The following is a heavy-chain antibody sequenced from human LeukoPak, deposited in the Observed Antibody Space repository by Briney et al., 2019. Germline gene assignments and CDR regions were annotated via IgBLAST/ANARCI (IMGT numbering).Heavy chain of an antibody. D-gene: IGHD3-22*01. J-gene: IGHJ3*02. V-gene: IGHV1-2*02. Sequence: GASVKVSCKASGYTFTSYDINWVRQAPGQGLEWMGWINCKSGATNYAQKFRGRVTMTKDRPIRTAYMDLSRLKSDDTAVYFCARQSLDYYETLDAFDIWGQGTVVTVSS. CDR2: INCKSGAT. CDR1: GYTFTSYD. CDR3: ARQSLDYYETLDAFDI.